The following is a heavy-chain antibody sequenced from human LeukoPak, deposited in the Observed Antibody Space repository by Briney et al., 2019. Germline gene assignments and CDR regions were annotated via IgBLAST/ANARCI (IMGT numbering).Heavy chain of an antibody. Sequence: PSETLSLTCTVSGYSISSGYYWGWIRQPPGKGLEWIGSIYHSGSTYYNPSLKSRVTISVDTSKNQFSLKLSSVTAADTAVYYCARGLVVAATRTDYWGQGTLVTVSS. V-gene: IGHV4-38-2*02. CDR2: IYHSGST. D-gene: IGHD2-15*01. CDR3: ARGLVVAATRTDY. CDR1: GYSISSGYY. J-gene: IGHJ4*02.